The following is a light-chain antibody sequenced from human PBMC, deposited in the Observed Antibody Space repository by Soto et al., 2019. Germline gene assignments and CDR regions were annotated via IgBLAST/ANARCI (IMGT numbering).Light chain of an antibody. V-gene: IGKV1-39*01. CDR3: QQSYSAPFT. Sequence: DIQMTQSPSSLSASVGDRVTITCRASQYISSYLNWYQQKPGKVPNLLISGASTLQSGVPSRFSGGGSDTELTLTISSLQPEDFAAYYCQQSYSAPFTFGPGTNVEI. CDR1: QYISSY. CDR2: GAS. J-gene: IGKJ3*01.